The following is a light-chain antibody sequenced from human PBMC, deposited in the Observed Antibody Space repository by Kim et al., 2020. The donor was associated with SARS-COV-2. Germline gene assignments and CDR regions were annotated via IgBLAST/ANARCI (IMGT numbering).Light chain of an antibody. CDR2: YDS. J-gene: IGLJ2*01. Sequence: PGETARSTCGRNSIGSKSGHWYQQKAGQAPVLVIYYDSGRPSGIPERFSGSNSGNTATLTISRVGAGDEADYYCQVWHSSSDHRVVFGGGTQLTVL. CDR1: SIGSKS. V-gene: IGLV3-21*04. CDR3: QVWHSSSDHRVV.